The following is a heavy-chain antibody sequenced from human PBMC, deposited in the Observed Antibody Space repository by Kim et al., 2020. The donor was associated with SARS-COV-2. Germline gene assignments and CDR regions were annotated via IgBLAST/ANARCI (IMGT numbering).Heavy chain of an antibody. Sequence: ASVKVSCKASGYTFTSYAMHWVRQAPGQRLEWMGWINAGNGNTKYSQKFQGRVTITRDTSASTAYMELSSLRSEDTAVYYCARAGESGSYYQDWYFDLWGRGTLVTVSS. CDR2: INAGNGNT. V-gene: IGHV1-3*01. D-gene: IGHD1-26*01. CDR1: GYTFTSYA. CDR3: ARAGESGSYYQDWYFDL. J-gene: IGHJ2*01.